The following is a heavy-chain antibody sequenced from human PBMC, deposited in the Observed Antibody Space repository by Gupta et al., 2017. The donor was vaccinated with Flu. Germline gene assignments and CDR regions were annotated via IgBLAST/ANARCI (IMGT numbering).Heavy chain of an antibody. D-gene: IGHD6-6*01. CDR3: ARKGKQLAIDY. Sequence: QVQLQASHPGLVKPSETLSLTCTVSGGTISSYYCSWIRQPPGKGLEWIGCISYIGSTNYNPSLKSRVTISVDMSKNQFSLKLSSVTAADTAVYYCARKGKQLAIDYWGQGTLVTVSS. CDR1: GGTISSYY. J-gene: IGHJ4*02. CDR2: ISYIGST. V-gene: IGHV4-59*08.